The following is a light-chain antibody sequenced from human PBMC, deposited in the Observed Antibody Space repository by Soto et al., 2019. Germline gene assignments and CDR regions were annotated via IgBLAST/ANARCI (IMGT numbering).Light chain of an antibody. CDR1: SSDVGSYNF. CDR2: EGS. Sequence: QSALTQPASVSGSPGQSITISCTGTSSDVGSYNFVSWYQQHPGKAPKLMIYEGSKWPSGVSNRFSGSKSGNTASLTISGLQAEDEADYYCCSYARSSTVVFGGGTKLTVL. J-gene: IGLJ2*01. V-gene: IGLV2-23*01. CDR3: CSYARSSTVV.